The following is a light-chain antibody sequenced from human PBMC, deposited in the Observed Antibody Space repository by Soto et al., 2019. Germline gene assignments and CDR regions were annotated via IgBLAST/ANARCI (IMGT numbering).Light chain of an antibody. CDR3: QQRTNWPPWT. J-gene: IGKJ1*01. CDR2: DAS. V-gene: IGKV3-11*01. Sequence: EIVLTQSPATLSLSPGERATLSCRASQSVSSYLAWYQQKPGQAPRLLIYDASNRAPGIPARFSGSGSGTDFTLPISSLEPEDFAVYYCQQRTNWPPWTFGQGNKVEIK. CDR1: QSVSSY.